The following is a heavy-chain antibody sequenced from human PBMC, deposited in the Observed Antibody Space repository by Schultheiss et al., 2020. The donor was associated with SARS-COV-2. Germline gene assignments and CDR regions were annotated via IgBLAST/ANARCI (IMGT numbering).Heavy chain of an antibody. J-gene: IGHJ3*02. CDR3: ALNYYDSSGYSVDAFDI. CDR2: INHSGST. CDR1: GGSFSDYY. V-gene: IGHV4-34*01. Sequence: SETLSLTCAVYGGSFSDYYWNWIRQPPGKGLEWIGEINHSGSTNYNPSLKSRVTISVDTSKNQFSLKLSSVTAADTAVSYCALNYYDSSGYSVDAFDIWGQGTMVTVAS. D-gene: IGHD3-22*01.